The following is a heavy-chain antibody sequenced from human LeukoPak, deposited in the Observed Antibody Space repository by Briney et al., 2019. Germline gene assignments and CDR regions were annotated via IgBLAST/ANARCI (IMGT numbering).Heavy chain of an antibody. CDR1: GGSISSGGYY. CDR2: IYYSGST. J-gene: IGHJ6*01. D-gene: IGHD3-22*01. CDR3: ASTAYDKGYYGMDV. Sequence: SETLSLTCTVSGGSISSGGYYWSWIRQHPGKGLEWIGYIYYSGSTYYNPSLKSLVTISVDTSKNQFSLKLSSVTAGDRCVYYCASTAYDKGYYGMDVLRKGTTVTVCS. V-gene: IGHV4-31*01.